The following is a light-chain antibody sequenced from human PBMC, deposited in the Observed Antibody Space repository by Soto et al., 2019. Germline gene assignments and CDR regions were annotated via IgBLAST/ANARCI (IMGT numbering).Light chain of an antibody. J-gene: IGKJ4*01. CDR1: QSVSIN. CDR2: GAS. Sequence: EIVMTQSPATLSVSPGEKATLSCWASQSVSINLAWYQQKPGQAPRLLIYGASTRATGIPARFSGSGSGTEFTLTISSLQSEDLAVYYCQQYNSWPPLTFGGGTKVEIK. CDR3: QQYNSWPPLT. V-gene: IGKV3-15*01.